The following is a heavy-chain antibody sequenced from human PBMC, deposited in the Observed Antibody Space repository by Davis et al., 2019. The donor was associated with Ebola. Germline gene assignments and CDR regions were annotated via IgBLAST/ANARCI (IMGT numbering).Heavy chain of an antibody. CDR3: AREVRITIFGVVYYYGMDV. CDR1: GFTFSSYA. V-gene: IGHV3-23*01. D-gene: IGHD3-3*01. Sequence: LSLTCAASGFTFSSYAMSWVRQAPGKGLEWVSAISGSGGSTYYADSVKGRFTISRDNAKNSLYLQMNSLRAEDTAVYYCAREVRITIFGVVYYYGMDVWGQGTTVTVSS. CDR2: ISGSGGST. J-gene: IGHJ6*02.